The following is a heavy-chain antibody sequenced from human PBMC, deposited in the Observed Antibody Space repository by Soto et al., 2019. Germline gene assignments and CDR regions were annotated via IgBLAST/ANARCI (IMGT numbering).Heavy chain of an antibody. Sequence: EVQLVESGGGLVQPGGSLRLSCAASGFIFSSDLMHWVRQAPGGGLVWVSRINTDGSGTTYADSVKGRFTMSRDNSKDTVYLQMNSPRAEDTAVYYFARDRPGEHHYFDFWGQGILVTVSS. J-gene: IGHJ4*02. CDR1: GFIFSSDL. CDR2: INTDGSGT. V-gene: IGHV3-74*01. CDR3: ARDRPGEHHYFDF. D-gene: IGHD6-6*01.